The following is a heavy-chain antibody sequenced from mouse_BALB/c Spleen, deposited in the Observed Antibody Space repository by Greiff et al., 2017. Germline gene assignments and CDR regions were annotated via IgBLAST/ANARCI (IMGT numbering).Heavy chain of an antibody. Sequence: DVKLVESGGGLVQPGGSLKLSCAASGFTFSSYGMSWVRQTPDKRLELVATINSNGGSTYYPDSVKGRFTISRDNAKNTLYLQMSSLKSEDTAMYYCARACDWYFDVWGAGTTVTVSS. V-gene: IGHV5-6-3*01. CDR2: INSNGGST. J-gene: IGHJ1*01. CDR1: GFTFSSYG. CDR3: ARACDWYFDV.